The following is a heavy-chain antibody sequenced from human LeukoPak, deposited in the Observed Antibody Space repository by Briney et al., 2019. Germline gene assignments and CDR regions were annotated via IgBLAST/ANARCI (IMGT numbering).Heavy chain of an antibody. J-gene: IGHJ3*02. CDR3: AKAYSSGWYTNGVGAFDI. CDR2: ISGSGGST. Sequence: GGSLRLSCAASGFTFSSYAMSWVRQAPGKGLEWVSAISGSGGSTYYADSVKGRFTISRDNSKNTLYLQMNSLRAEDTAVYYCAKAYSSGWYTNGVGAFDIWGQGTMVTVSS. CDR1: GFTFSSYA. V-gene: IGHV3-23*01. D-gene: IGHD6-19*01.